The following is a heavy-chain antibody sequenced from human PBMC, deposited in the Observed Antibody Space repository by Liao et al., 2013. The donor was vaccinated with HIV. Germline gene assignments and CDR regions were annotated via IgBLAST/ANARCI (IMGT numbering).Heavy chain of an antibody. CDR1: GGSIRSDN. Sequence: QVQLQESGPGLVRPSETLSLTCSVSGGSIRSDNWNWIRQPAGKGLEWIGRVSYSGSSSYNPSLKSRVTISVDTSKNQFSLKLSSVTAADTAVYYCARAKDYWGQGTLVTVSS. V-gene: IGHV4-4*07. CDR3: ARAKDY. J-gene: IGHJ4*02. CDR2: VSYSGSS.